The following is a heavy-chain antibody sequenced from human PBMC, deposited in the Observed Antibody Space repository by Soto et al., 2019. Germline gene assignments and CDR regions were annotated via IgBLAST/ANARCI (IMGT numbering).Heavy chain of an antibody. J-gene: IGHJ4*02. V-gene: IGHV4-61*01. D-gene: IGHD7-27*01. CDR2: KPYTGSP. CDR1: GDSVSRGSYP. Sequence: SETLSLTCSVSGDSVSRGSYPWSWIRQPPGKGLEWIGFKPYTGSPDYNPSLKSRVVISIDRSKNQFSPKLSSVTATDTAVYFCAKVGWGGDSGGQGTLVTVSS. CDR3: AKVGWGGDS.